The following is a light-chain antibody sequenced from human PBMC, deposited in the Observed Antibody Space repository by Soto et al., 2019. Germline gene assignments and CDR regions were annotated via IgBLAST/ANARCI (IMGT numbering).Light chain of an antibody. J-gene: IGLJ2*01. CDR1: NSDVGRYNL. V-gene: IGLV2-23*02. Sequence: QSVLAQPASVAGSPGQSITISCTGTNSDVGRYNLVSWYQQYPGKAPKLVIYDVTKRPSGVSDRFTASKSGNTASLTISGLQADDKADYYCSSHAGRGSVVFGGGTKLTVL. CDR2: DVT. CDR3: SSHAGRGSVV.